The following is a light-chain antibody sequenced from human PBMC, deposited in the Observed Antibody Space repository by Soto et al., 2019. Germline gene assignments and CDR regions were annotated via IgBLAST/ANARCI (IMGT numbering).Light chain of an antibody. Sequence: EIVLTQSPGTLSLSPGERATLSCRASQSVGITYLAWYQQKPGQAPRLLIYGASSRATGIPDSFSGSGSGTDFTLTISRLEPEDFAVYYCQEYGSSRTFGQGTTVEIK. CDR3: QEYGSSRT. CDR1: QSVGITY. J-gene: IGKJ1*01. CDR2: GAS. V-gene: IGKV3-20*01.